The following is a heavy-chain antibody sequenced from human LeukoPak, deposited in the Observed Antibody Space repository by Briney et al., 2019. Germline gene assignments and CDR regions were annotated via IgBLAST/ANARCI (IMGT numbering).Heavy chain of an antibody. Sequence: GGSLRLSCAASGFTFSDYWMHWIRQAPGKGLEWVAVISYDGSNRYYADSVKGRFTISRDNSKSTLYLQVDSLRAEDTAVYYCASNTGDWGQGTLVTVSS. CDR2: ISYDGSNR. D-gene: IGHD1-14*01. V-gene: IGHV3-30*03. CDR3: ASNTGD. CDR1: GFTFSDYW. J-gene: IGHJ4*02.